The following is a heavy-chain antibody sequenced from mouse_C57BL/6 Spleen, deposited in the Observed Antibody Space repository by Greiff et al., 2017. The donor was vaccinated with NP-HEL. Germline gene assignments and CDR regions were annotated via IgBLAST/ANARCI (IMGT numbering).Heavy chain of an antibody. Sequence: QVQLQQSGPELVKPGASVKISCKASGYAFSSSWMNWVKQRPGKGLEWIGRIYPGDGDTNYNGKFKGKATLTADKSSSTAYMQLSSLTSEDSAVYFCARRATVVATSFDYWGQGTTLTVSS. V-gene: IGHV1-82*01. CDR2: IYPGDGDT. CDR1: GYAFSSSW. CDR3: ARRATVVATSFDY. D-gene: IGHD1-1*01. J-gene: IGHJ2*01.